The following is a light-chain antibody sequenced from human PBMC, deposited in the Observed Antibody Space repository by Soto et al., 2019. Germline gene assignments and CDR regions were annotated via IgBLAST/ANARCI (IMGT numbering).Light chain of an antibody. CDR1: QSISSW. CDR2: DAY. CDR3: KQYNSYPYT. J-gene: IGKJ2*01. Sequence: DIQMTQSPSTLSASVGDRVTITCRASQSISSWLAWYQQKPGKAPKLMIYDAYSLESGAPSRFSGSGSGTEFTLAISSLQPDDFATYYCKQYNSYPYTFGQGTKLEIK. V-gene: IGKV1-5*01.